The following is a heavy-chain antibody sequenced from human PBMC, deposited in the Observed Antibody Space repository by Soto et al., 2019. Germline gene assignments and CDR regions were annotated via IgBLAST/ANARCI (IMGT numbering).Heavy chain of an antibody. CDR2: INSDGRST. J-gene: IGHJ5*02. D-gene: IGHD1-20*01. V-gene: IGHV3-74*01. CDR1: GFTFSAYW. Sequence: SGGSLRLSCTASGFTFSAYWMNWVRQAPGKGLVWVSRINSDGRSTIYADSVKGRFSISRDNAKNTLYLQMNSLRAEDTAVYYCARELTAIDFNWFDAWGQGTLVTVSS. CDR3: ARELTAIDFNWFDA.